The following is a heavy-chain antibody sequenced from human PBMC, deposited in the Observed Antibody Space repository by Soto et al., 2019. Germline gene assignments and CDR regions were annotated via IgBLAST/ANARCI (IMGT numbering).Heavy chain of an antibody. Sequence: ASVKGSCKASGYTFTSDAMHWVRQAPGQRLEWMGWINAGNGNTKYSQKFQGRVTITRDTSASTAYMELSRLRSEDTAVYYCARGGGILETMSHYYYYYMDVWGKGTTVPVSS. CDR1: GYTFTSDA. CDR2: INAGNGNT. J-gene: IGHJ6*03. CDR3: ARGGGILETMSHYYYYYMDV. D-gene: IGHD3-3*01. V-gene: IGHV1-3*01.